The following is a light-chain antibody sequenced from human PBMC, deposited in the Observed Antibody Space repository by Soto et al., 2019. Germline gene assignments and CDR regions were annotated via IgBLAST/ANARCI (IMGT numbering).Light chain of an antibody. Sequence: EIGVTQSPATVSVYPWDRATLSCRASQSVSSNLAWYQQKPGQAPRLLIYGASTRATGIPARFSGSGSGTDFTLTITRLEPEDFALYYCQQYGGSPITVGLGTRLEI. CDR1: QSVSSN. V-gene: IGKV3-15*01. CDR2: GAS. J-gene: IGKJ5*01. CDR3: QQYGGSPIT.